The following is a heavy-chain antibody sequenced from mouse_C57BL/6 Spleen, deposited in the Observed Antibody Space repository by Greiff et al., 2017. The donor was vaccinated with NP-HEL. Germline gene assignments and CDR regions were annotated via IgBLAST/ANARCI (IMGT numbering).Heavy chain of an antibody. CDR3: SGSWLDGLAY. D-gene: IGHD3-1*01. V-gene: IGHV1-80*01. CDR1: GYAFSGYW. CDR2: IYPGDGDT. Sequence: QVQLQQSGAELVKPGASVKISCKASGYAFSGYWMNWVKQRPGKGLEWIGQIYPGDGDTNYNGKFKGKATLTADKSSSTAYMQLSSLTSEDSAVYFCSGSWLDGLAYWGQGTLVTVSA. J-gene: IGHJ3*01.